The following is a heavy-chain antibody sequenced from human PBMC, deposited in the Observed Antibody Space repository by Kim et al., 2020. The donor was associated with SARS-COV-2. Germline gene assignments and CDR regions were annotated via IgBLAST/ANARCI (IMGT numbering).Heavy chain of an antibody. CDR1: GFTFSSYS. CDR3: ASGDSSGWYNPNDY. D-gene: IGHD6-19*01. V-gene: IGHV3-30-3*01. CDR2: ISYDGSNK. Sequence: GGSLRLSCAASGFTFSSYSMHWVRQAPGKGLEWVAVISYDGSNKYYADSVKVRFTISRDNSKNTLYLQMNSLRAEDTAVYYCASGDSSGWYNPNDYWGQGTLVTVSS. J-gene: IGHJ4*02.